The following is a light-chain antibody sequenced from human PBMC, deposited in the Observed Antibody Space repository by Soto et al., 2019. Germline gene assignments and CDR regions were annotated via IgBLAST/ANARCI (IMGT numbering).Light chain of an antibody. Sequence: EIVLTQSPGTLSLSPGERATLSCRASQSVSSSYLAWYQQKPGQAPRLLIYGASSRATGIPDRFSGSGSGKDFTFTISRLEPEDFAVYYCQQYGSSAYTFGQGTKVDIK. CDR1: QSVSSSY. V-gene: IGKV3-20*01. CDR2: GAS. CDR3: QQYGSSAYT. J-gene: IGKJ2*01.